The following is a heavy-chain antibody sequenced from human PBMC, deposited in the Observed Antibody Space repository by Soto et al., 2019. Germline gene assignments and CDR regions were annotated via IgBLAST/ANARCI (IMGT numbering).Heavy chain of an antibody. CDR2: IKKDGSQK. J-gene: IGHJ4*02. D-gene: IGHD3-22*01. CDR1: GFTFSNYW. CDR3: VKEIASAQ. Sequence: EVQLVESGGGLVQSGGSLRLSCETSGFTFSNYWMTWVRQAPGKGLEWVANIKKDGSQKNFVDSVKGRFTISRDNAKNSLYLQMDSLRVEDTAIYYCVKEIASAQWGQGTLVTVSS. V-gene: IGHV3-7*01.